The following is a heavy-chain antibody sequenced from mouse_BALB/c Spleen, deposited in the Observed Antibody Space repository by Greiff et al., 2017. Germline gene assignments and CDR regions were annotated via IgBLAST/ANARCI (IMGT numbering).Heavy chain of an antibody. CDR3: TRGVDGSSPWFAY. D-gene: IGHD1-1*01. J-gene: IGHJ3*01. CDR1: GYTFTSYW. CDR2: INPSNGGT. V-gene: IGHV1S81*02. Sequence: QVQLQQPGAELVKPGASVKLSCKASGYTFTSYWMHWVKQRPGQGLEWIGEINPSNGGTNFNEKFKSKATLTVDKSSSTAYMQLSSLTSEDSAVYYCTRGVDGSSPWFAYWGQGTLVTVSA.